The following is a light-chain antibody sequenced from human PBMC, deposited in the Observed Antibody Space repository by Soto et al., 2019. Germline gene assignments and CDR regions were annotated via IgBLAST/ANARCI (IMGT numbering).Light chain of an antibody. CDR1: HRLFHDSDNRNN. CDR3: QQFHSLPFT. V-gene: IGKV4-1*01. CDR2: WSS. Sequence: IVLTQSPDSLGVSLGERATISCRSSHRLFHDSDNRNNLTWFQHKPGQPPKLLLYWSSTRESGVPDRFSGSGSATDFTLSISSLRAEDVAVYYCQQFHSLPFTFGQGTRLEIK. J-gene: IGKJ5*01.